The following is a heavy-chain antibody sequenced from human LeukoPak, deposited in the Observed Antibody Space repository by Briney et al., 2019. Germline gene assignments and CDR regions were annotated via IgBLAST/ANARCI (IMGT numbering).Heavy chain of an antibody. V-gene: IGHV4-34*01. J-gene: IGHJ4*02. CDR1: GGSFSGYY. CDR3: ARVLAVAGIRRGRIAY. Sequence: SETLSLTCAVYGGSFSGYYWGWIRQPPGKGLEWIGEINHSGSTNYNPSLKSRVTISVDTSKNQFSLKLSSVTAADTAVYYCARVLAVAGIRRGRIAYWGQGTLVTVSS. D-gene: IGHD6-19*01. CDR2: INHSGST.